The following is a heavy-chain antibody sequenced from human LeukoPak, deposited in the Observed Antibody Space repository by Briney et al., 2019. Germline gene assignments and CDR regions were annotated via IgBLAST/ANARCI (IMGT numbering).Heavy chain of an antibody. CDR2: INDDDSST. D-gene: IGHD4-17*01. CDR3: AKPTDYGDFVAFAS. CDR1: GFTFSNYA. J-gene: IGHJ4*02. Sequence: GGSLRLSCAASGFTFSNYAMIWVRQAPGKGLEWVSVINDDDSSTYYADSVKGRFTISRDNSKNTLYLQMNSLRADDTAVYYCAKPTDYGDFVAFASWGQGTLVTVSS. V-gene: IGHV3-23*01.